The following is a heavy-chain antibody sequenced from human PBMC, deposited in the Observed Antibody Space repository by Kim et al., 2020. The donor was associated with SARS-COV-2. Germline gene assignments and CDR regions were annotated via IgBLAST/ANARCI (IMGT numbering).Heavy chain of an antibody. V-gene: IGHV1-2*06. CDR2: INPNSGGT. J-gene: IGHJ3*02. Sequence: ASVKVSCKASGYTFTGYYMHWVRQAPGQGLEWMGRINPNSGGTNYAQKFQGRVTMTRDTSISTAYMELSRLRSDDTAVYYCARLPDPRLAFNWNYRDAFDIWGQGTMVTVSS. CDR1: GYTFTGYY. CDR3: ARLPDPRLAFNWNYRDAFDI. D-gene: IGHD1-7*01.